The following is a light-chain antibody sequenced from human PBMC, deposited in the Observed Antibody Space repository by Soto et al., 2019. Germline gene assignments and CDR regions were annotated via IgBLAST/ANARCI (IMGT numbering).Light chain of an antibody. CDR1: QTISSW. V-gene: IGKV1-5*03. Sequence: DIQMTQSPSTLSGSVGDRVTITCRASQTISSWLAWYQQKPGKAPKLLIYKASTLKSGVPSRFSGSGSGTEFTLTISRLQPDDFATYYCQHYNSYSEAFGQGTKV. J-gene: IGKJ1*01. CDR2: KAS. CDR3: QHYNSYSEA.